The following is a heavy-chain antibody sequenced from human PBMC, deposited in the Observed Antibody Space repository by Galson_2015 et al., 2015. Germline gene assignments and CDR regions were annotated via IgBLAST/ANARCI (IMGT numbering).Heavy chain of an antibody. CDR3: ARSSTDDYGDSNFDN. J-gene: IGHJ4*01. Sequence: SLRLSCAASGFAVGSNYMTWVRQAPGKGLEWVSLIFAGGSTYYAASVKGRFTISRANSKSTLYLQMNNLRIDDTAVYYCARSSTDDYGDSNFDNWGQGIQVTVSS. CDR2: IFAGGST. CDR1: GFAVGSNY. V-gene: IGHV3-66*02. D-gene: IGHD4-17*01.